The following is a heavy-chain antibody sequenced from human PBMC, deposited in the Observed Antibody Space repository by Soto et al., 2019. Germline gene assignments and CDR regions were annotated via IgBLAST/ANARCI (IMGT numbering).Heavy chain of an antibody. D-gene: IGHD3-16*01. CDR1: GGSFSGYY. V-gene: IGHV4-34*01. J-gene: IGHJ5*02. CDR3: ARKGSKAGVYHMMCSWFDP. CDR2: INHSGST. Sequence: SETLSLTCAVYGGSFSGYYWSWIRQPPGKGLEWIGEINHSGSTNYNPSLKSRVTITVDTSKNQFSLKLSSVTAADTAVYYCARKGSKAGVYHMMCSWFDPWGQGTLVTVSS.